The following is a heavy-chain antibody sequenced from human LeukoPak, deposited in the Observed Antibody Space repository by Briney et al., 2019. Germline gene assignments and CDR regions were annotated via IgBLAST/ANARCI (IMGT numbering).Heavy chain of an antibody. V-gene: IGHV1-46*01. CDR1: GYTFTSYY. CDR2: INPSGGGT. D-gene: IGHD3-9*01. CDR3: ARMTKYYDILTGYFPTGMDV. J-gene: IGHJ6*02. Sequence: ASVKVSCKASGYTFTSYYMHWVRQAPGQGLEWMGIINPSGGGTSYAQKFQGRVTMTRDTSTSTVYMELSSLRSEDTAVYYCARMTKYYDILTGYFPTGMDVWGQGTTVTVSS.